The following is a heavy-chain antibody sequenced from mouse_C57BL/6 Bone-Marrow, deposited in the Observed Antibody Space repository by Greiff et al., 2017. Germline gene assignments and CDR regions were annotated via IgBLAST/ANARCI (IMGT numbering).Heavy chain of an antibody. J-gene: IGHJ1*03. CDR1: YTFSRRVH. D-gene: IGHD1-1*01. CDR2: GQDLEWIG. V-gene: IGHV1-87*01. Sequence: QVHVKQSGPELARPWASVKISCQAFYTFSRRVHFAIRDTNYWMQWVKQRPGQDLEWIGAIYPGNGDTSYNQKFKGKATLTADKSSSTAYMQLSSLTSEDSAVYYCACRGSSPLGYFDVWGTGTTVTVSS. CDR3: SEDSAVYYCACRGSSPLGYFDV.